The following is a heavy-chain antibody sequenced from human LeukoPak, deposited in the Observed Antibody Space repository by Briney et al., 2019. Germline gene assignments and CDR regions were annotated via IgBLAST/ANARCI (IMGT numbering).Heavy chain of an antibody. V-gene: IGHV3-23*01. CDR1: GFTFENNA. D-gene: IGHD2-2*01. CDR3: ARCTASCYANAFDV. J-gene: IGHJ3*01. Sequence: GGSLRLSCAASGFTFENNAMTWVRQAPGKGLEWVSAINGGGDDTEYADSVKGRFTISRANSKNTLYLQMNSLRPEDTAVYYCARCTASCYANAFDVWGQGTLLTVSS. CDR2: INGGGDDT.